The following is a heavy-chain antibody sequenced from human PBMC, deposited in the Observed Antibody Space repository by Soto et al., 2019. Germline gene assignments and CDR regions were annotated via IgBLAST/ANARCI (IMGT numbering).Heavy chain of an antibody. V-gene: IGHV1-18*04. CDR3: ARGRYDILTGYPRAFDI. J-gene: IGHJ3*02. CDR2: ISAYNGNT. Sequence: ASVKVSCKASGYTFTSYGISWVRQAPGQGLEWMGWISAYNGNTSYAQKLQGRVTMTTDTSTSTAYMELRSLRSDDTAVYYCARGRYDILTGYPRAFDIWGQGTMVTVSS. CDR1: GYTFTSYG. D-gene: IGHD3-9*01.